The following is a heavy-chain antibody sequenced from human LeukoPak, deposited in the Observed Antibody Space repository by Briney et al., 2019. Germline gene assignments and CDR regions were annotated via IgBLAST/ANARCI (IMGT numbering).Heavy chain of an antibody. J-gene: IGHJ3*02. CDR3: AKDYLWFGELSAPLDAFDI. CDR2: ISSSSSYI. CDR1: GFTFSSYS. D-gene: IGHD3-10*01. Sequence: GGSLRLSCAASGFTFSSYSMNWVRQAPGKGLEWVSSISSSSSYIYYADSVKGRFTISRDNSKNTLYLQMNSLRAEDTAVYYCAKDYLWFGELSAPLDAFDIWGQGTMVTVSS. V-gene: IGHV3-21*01.